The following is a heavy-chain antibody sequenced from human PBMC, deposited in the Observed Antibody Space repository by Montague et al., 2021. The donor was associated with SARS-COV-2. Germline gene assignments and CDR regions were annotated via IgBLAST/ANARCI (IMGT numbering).Heavy chain of an antibody. CDR1: GGSFNGYY. D-gene: IGHD3-22*01. CDR3: ARGRVGITMILVVIGYSYYFDF. CDR2: SNHSGSS. J-gene: IGHJ4*02. Sequence: SETLSLTCAVYGGSFNGYYWSWIRQPPGKGLEWIGQSNHSGSSNYNPSLKSRGTISVDASKNKYSLKLRSMTAADTAVHYCARGRVGITMILVVIGYSYYFDFWGQGTLVTVSS. V-gene: IGHV4-34*01.